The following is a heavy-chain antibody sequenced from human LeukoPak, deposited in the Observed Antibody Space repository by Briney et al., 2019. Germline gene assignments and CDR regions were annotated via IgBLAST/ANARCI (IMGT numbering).Heavy chain of an antibody. CDR3: ARDFSEELGFDY. J-gene: IGHJ4*02. Sequence: PSETLSLTCTVSGGSISSGSYYWSWIRQPAGKGLEWIGRIYTSGSTNYNPSLKSRVTISVDTSKNQFSLKLSSVTAADTAVYYCARDFSEELGFDYWGQGTLVTVSS. D-gene: IGHD1-26*01. V-gene: IGHV4-61*02. CDR2: IYTSGST. CDR1: GGSISSGSYY.